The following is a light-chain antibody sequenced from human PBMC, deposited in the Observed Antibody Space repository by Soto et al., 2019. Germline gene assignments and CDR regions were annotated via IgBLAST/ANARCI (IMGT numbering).Light chain of an antibody. CDR3: QQYGNSPTWT. CDR1: QSVSSSY. CDR2: GAY. V-gene: IGKV3-20*01. J-gene: IGKJ1*01. Sequence: EIVLTQSPGTLSLSPGERATLSCRASQSVSSSYLAWSQQKPGQAPRLLIYGAYSRATGIPDRCSGGGSGTDVTLTISRLEPEDFAVYYCQQYGNSPTWTFGQGNKVDIK.